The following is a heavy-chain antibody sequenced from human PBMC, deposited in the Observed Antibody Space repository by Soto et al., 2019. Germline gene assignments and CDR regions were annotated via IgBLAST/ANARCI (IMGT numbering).Heavy chain of an antibody. V-gene: IGHV1-69*01. CDR1: GGTFSSYA. Sequence: QVQLVQSGAEVKKPGSSVKVSCKASGGTFSSYAISWVRQAPGQGLEWMGGIIPIFGIANYAQKFQGRVTITADESTSTAYMELSSLRSEDTAVYYCAAGYCSSTSCYTGYYYYYGMDVWGQGTTVTVSS. CDR2: IIPIFGIA. CDR3: AAGYCSSTSCYTGYYYYYGMDV. D-gene: IGHD2-2*01. J-gene: IGHJ6*02.